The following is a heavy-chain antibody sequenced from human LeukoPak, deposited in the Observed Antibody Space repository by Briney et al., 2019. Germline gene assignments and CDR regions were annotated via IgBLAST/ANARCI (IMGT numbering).Heavy chain of an antibody. D-gene: IGHD4-23*01. CDR3: ARDSDYGGNSGGPDY. J-gene: IGHJ4*02. Sequence: SVKVSCKASGYTFTGYYMHWVRQAPGQGLEWMGWINPNSGGTNYAQKFQGRVTMTRDTSISTAYMELSRLRSDDTAVYYCARDSDYGGNSGGPDYWGQGTLVTVSS. CDR2: INPNSGGT. CDR1: GYTFTGYY. V-gene: IGHV1-2*02.